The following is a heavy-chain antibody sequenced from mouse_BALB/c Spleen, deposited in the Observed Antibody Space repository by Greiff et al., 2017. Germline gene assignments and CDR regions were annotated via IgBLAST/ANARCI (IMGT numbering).Heavy chain of an antibody. Sequence: QVQLQQSGAELMKPGASVKISCKATGYTFSSYWIEWVKQRPGHGLEWIGEILPGSGSTNYNEKFKGKATFTADTSSNTAYIQLSSLTSEDSAVYYCAMGGDYWGQGTSVTVSS. CDR2: ILPGSGST. V-gene: IGHV1-9*01. CDR3: AMGGDY. CDR1: GYTFSSYW. J-gene: IGHJ4*01.